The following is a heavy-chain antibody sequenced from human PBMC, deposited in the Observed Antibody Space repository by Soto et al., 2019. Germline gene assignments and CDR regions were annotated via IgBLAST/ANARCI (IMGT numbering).Heavy chain of an antibody. Sequence: GESLKISCKGFGYSFSSYWCSWVRQLPGKGLEWMGRIDPSDAYTNYGQSFQGHVTISADKSISTSYLQWSSLKASDTAMYYCARLPQFLGFGALTSRSYYFNCXGXGTLVTVAS. CDR2: IDPSDAYT. D-gene: IGHD3-10*01. V-gene: IGHV5-10-1*01. CDR3: ARLPQFLGFGALTSRSYYFNC. CDR1: GYSFSSYW. J-gene: IGHJ4*02.